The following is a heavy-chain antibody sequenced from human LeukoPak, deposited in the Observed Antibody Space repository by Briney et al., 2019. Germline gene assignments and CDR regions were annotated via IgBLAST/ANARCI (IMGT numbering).Heavy chain of an antibody. V-gene: IGHV4-59*01. D-gene: IGHD4-17*01. Sequence: SETLSLTCTVSGGSISSYYWSWIRQPPGKGLEWIGYIYYSGSTNYNPSPKSRVTISVDTSKNQFSLKLSSVTAADTAVYYCARAGPDGDYVYWGQGTLVTVSS. J-gene: IGHJ4*02. CDR1: GGSISSYY. CDR2: IYYSGST. CDR3: ARAGPDGDYVY.